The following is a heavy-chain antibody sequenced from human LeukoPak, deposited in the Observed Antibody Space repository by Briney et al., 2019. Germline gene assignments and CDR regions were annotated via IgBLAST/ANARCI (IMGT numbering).Heavy chain of an antibody. CDR3: ARHRGYGFDY. V-gene: IGHV4-59*08. J-gene: IGHJ4*02. CDR1: GGSISSYY. CDR2: IYGSGST. D-gene: IGHD3-10*01. Sequence: PSETLSLTCTVSGGSISSYYWSWIRQPPGKGLEWIGHIYGSGSTNYNPSLKSRVTISVDPSKNQFSLKLSSVTAADTAVYYCARHRGYGFDYWGQGTLVTVSS.